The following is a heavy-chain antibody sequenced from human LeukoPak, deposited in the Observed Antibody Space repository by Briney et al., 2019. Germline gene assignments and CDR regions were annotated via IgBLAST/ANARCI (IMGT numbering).Heavy chain of an antibody. CDR2: IAYGETEK. CDR1: GFTFSNYG. Sequence: GRSLRLSCEPHGFTFSNYGMHWVRQPPGKGLEWVAFIAYGETEKQYADSVKGRFAISRDDSKNTLFLQMNSLRDEDTAIYYCAKVHGWGRQLGYYFDYWGQGTLVTVSS. J-gene: IGHJ4*02. V-gene: IGHV3-33*06. D-gene: IGHD2-15*01. CDR3: AKVHGWGRQLGYYFDY.